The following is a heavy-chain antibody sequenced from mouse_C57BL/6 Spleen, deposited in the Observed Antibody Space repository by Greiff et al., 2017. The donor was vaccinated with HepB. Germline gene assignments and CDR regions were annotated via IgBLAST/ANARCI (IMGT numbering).Heavy chain of an antibody. Sequence: DVQLVESGGGLVKPGGSLKLSCAASGFTFSSYAMSWVRQTPEKRLEWVATISDGGSYTYYPDNVKGRFTISRDNAKNNLYLQMSHLKSEDTAMYYCAREGYSFYYFDYWGQGTTLTVSS. CDR2: ISDGGSYT. CDR3: AREGYSFYYFDY. D-gene: IGHD2-12*01. J-gene: IGHJ2*01. CDR1: GFTFSSYA. V-gene: IGHV5-4*01.